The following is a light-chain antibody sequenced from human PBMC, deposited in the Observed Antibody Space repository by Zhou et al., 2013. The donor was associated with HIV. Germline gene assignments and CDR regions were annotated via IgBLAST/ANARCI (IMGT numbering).Light chain of an antibody. V-gene: IGKV1-39*01. CDR2: GAF. CDR3: QQTYSTLYS. Sequence: IHMTQSPSSLSASTGDKVTITCRASQNITNYLAWYLQKPGKAPTLLIYGAFTLQAGVPSRFSGSGSGTEFTLTISSLQPEDFATYYCQQTYSTLYSFGQGTKLEIK. CDR1: QNITNY. J-gene: IGKJ2*03.